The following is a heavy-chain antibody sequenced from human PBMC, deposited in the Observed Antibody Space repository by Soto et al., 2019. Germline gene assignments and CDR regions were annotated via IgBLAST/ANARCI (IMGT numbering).Heavy chain of an antibody. J-gene: IGHJ6*03. CDR2: MNPNSGNT. CDR1: GYTFTSYD. V-gene: IGHV1-8*01. CDR3: ARGRTGGYDFWGYYYYYMDV. Sequence: ASVKVSCKASGYTFTSYDINWVRQATGQGLEWMGWMNPNSGNTGYAQRFQGRVTMTRNTSISTAYMELSSLRSEDTAVYYCARGRTGGYDFWGYYYYYMDVWGKGTTVTVSS. D-gene: IGHD3-3*01.